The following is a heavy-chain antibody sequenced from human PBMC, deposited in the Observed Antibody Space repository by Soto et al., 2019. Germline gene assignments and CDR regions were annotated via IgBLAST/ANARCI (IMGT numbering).Heavy chain of an antibody. V-gene: IGHV4-39*01. D-gene: IGHD3-22*01. CDR1: GGSISSSDFY. CDR2: MYYSGTT. Sequence: QLQLQESGPGLVKPSETLSLTCTVSGGSISSSDFYWGWLRQPPGKGLDFIGSMYYSGTTYYNPSLKNRITISVATSKEQFSLKLISVTAADTAVYYCAVVDSNGNWVDPWGQGALVTVSS. J-gene: IGHJ5*02. CDR3: AVVDSNGNWVDP.